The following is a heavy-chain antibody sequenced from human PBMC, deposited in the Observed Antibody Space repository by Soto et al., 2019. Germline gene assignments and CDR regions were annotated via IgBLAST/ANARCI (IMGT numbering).Heavy chain of an antibody. Sequence: PSETLSLTCTVSGGSISSSSYYWGWIRQPPGKGLEWIGSIYYSGSTYYNPSLKSRVTISVDTSKNQFSLKLSSVTAADTAVYYCARGSYGDYGHWGQGTLVTVSS. J-gene: IGHJ4*02. CDR3: ARGSYGDYGH. D-gene: IGHD4-17*01. V-gene: IGHV4-39*07. CDR1: GGSISSSSYY. CDR2: IYYSGST.